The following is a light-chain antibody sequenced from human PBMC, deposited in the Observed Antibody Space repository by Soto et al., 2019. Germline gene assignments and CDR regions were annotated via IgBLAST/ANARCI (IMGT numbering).Light chain of an antibody. J-gene: IGKJ1*01. CDR3: QQRGNWPPTWT. CDR2: DAS. V-gene: IGKV3-11*01. Sequence: EIVMTQSPATLSVSPLERATLXCRSIQSIGYYLAWYQEKPGQAPRLLIYDASIRATGIPARFSGSWSGTDFTLTINGLEPEDSAVYYCQQRGNWPPTWTFGQGTKVDI. CDR1: QSIGYY.